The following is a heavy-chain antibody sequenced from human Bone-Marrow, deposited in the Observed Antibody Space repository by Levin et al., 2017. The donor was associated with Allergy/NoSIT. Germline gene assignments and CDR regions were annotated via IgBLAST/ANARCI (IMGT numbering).Heavy chain of an antibody. Sequence: GESLKISCAASGFTFSNYAMTWVRQAPGKGLEWVSTIGGSIGTTYYADSVQGRFTISRDDSRTTLYLQMNSLRAEDTAVYFCVRRGRFYGVVGPTYAMDVWGQGTTVTVSS. CDR1: GFTFSNYA. D-gene: IGHD3-3*01. V-gene: IGHV3-23*01. CDR2: IGGSIGTT. J-gene: IGHJ6*02. CDR3: VRRGRFYGVVGPTYAMDV.